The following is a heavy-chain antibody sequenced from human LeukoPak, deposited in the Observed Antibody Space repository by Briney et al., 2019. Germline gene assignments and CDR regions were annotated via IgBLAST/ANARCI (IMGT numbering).Heavy chain of an antibody. CDR1: GFAFSTYA. CDR3: ARALQYAFGI. J-gene: IGHJ3*02. Sequence: GGSLRLSCAASGFAFSTYALSGVREAPGKEVDWVSAIRGNGGKTFYADSVKGRFTISRDNSENTLYLQMNSLRADDTAVYYCARALQYAFGIWGQGTMVTVSS. CDR2: IRGNGGKT. V-gene: IGHV3-23*01.